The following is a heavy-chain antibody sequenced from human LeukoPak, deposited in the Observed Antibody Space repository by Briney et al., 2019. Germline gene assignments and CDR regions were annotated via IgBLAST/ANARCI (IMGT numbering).Heavy chain of an antibody. V-gene: IGHV3-33*01. J-gene: IGHJ4*02. D-gene: IGHD3-22*01. Sequence: GGSLRLSCAASGFTFSSYGMHWVRQAPSKGLEWVAVIWYDGSNKYYADSVKGRFTISRDNSKNTLYLQMNSLRAEDTAVYYCARGEYYDSSGCDYWGQGTLVTVSS. CDR1: GFTFSSYG. CDR2: IWYDGSNK. CDR3: ARGEYYDSSGCDY.